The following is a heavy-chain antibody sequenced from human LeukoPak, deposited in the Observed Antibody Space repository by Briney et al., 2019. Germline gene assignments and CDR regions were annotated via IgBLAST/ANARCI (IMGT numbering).Heavy chain of an antibody. Sequence: GGSLRLSCTASGLSFGDYAMSWVRQAPGKGLEWVSSISGSSSYIYSADSVRGRFTISRDNAKNSLYLQMNSLRAEDTAVYYCARLAGSHDYWGQGTLVTVSS. J-gene: IGHJ4*02. V-gene: IGHV3-21*01. CDR1: GLSFGDYA. CDR3: ARLAGSHDY. CDR2: ISGSSSYI. D-gene: IGHD3-10*01.